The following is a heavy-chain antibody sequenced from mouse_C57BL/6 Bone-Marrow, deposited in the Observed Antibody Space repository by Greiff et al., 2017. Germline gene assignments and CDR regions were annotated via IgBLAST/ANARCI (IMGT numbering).Heavy chain of an antibody. Sequence: EVQRVESGGGLVQPGGSMKLSCVASGFTFSNYWMNWVRQSPEKGLEWVAQIRLKSDNYATHYAESVKGRFTISRDDSKSSVYLQMNNLRAEDTGMYYCNCYGSSLAGFAYWGQGTLVTVSA. CDR2: IRLKSDNYAT. CDR1: GFTFSNYW. V-gene: IGHV6-3*01. CDR3: NCYGSSLAGFAY. D-gene: IGHD1-1*01. J-gene: IGHJ3*01.